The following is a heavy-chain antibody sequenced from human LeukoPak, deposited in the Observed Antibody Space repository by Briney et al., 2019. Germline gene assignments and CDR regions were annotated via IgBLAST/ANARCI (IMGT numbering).Heavy chain of an antibody. D-gene: IGHD4-17*01. CDR2: INHSGST. Sequence: KTSETLSLTCAVYGGSFSDYYWSWIRQPPGKGLEWIGEINHSGSTNYNPSLKSRVTISVDTSKNQFSLKLSSVTAADTAVYYCASRGTVTTDFDYWGQGTLVTVSS. V-gene: IGHV4-34*01. CDR3: ASRGTVTTDFDY. J-gene: IGHJ4*02. CDR1: GGSFSDYY.